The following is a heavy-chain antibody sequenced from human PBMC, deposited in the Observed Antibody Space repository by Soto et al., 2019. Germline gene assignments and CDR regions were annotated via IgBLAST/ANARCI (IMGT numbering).Heavy chain of an antibody. Sequence: GGSLRLSCAASGFTFSSYGMHWVRQAPGKGLEWVAVISYDGSNKYYADSVKGRFTISRDNSKNTLYLQMNSLRAEDTAVYYCAKDRYYYDSSGYYTGAWPDYWGQGTLVTVSS. V-gene: IGHV3-30*18. J-gene: IGHJ4*02. D-gene: IGHD3-22*01. CDR1: GFTFSSYG. CDR2: ISYDGSNK. CDR3: AKDRYYYDSSGYYTGAWPDY.